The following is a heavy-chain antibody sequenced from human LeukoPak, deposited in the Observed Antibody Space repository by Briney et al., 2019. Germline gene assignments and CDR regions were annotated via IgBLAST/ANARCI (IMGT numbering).Heavy chain of an antibody. D-gene: IGHD5-12*01. J-gene: IGHJ4*02. Sequence: GGSLRLSCAASGFTFSSYSMNWVRQAPRKGLEWVSSISSRSSYIYYGDSVKGRFTISRDNAKDSLYLQMNSLRAEDTAVYYCARDYEIYWGQGTLVTVSS. CDR2: ISSRSSYI. V-gene: IGHV3-21*01. CDR3: ARDYEIY. CDR1: GFTFSSYS.